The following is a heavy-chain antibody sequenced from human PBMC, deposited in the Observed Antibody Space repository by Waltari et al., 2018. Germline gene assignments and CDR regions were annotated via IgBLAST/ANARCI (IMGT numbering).Heavy chain of an antibody. D-gene: IGHD2-21*02. CDR1: GGTFSSYA. CDR3: AREFRDIVVVTAIPGWFDP. CDR2: TSPIVGTA. V-gene: IGHV1-69*11. J-gene: IGHJ5*02. Sequence: QVQLVQSGAEVKKPGSSVKFSCKASGGTFSSYAFSWVRQAPGRGLEWMGRTSPIVGTANYGQKFHGRVTITADESTGTAYMELSSLRSEDTAVYYCAREFRDIVVVTAIPGWFDPWGQGTLVTVSS.